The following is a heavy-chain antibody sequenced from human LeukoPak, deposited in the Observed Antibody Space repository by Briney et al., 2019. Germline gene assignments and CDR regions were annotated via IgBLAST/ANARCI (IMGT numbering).Heavy chain of an antibody. J-gene: IGHJ4*02. D-gene: IGHD2-15*01. CDR1: GGSLRRYY. CDR3: ARDFRVCSGGSCYSGPFDY. V-gene: IGHV4-59*12. Sequence: PSETLSLTCTVSGGSLRRYYWSWIRQTPGKGLEWFGYVYDSGTTNYNPSLKTRVTLSVDTSKNQFSLKLTSVTAADTAVYFCARDFRVCSGGSCYSGPFDYWGQGTLVTVSS. CDR2: VYDSGTT.